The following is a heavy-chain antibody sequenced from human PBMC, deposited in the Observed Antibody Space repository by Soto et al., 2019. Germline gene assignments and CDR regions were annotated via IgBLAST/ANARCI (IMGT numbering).Heavy chain of an antibody. J-gene: IGHJ5*02. CDR2: VYHSGTT. Sequence: SETLSLTWTLSGGSTKFYYWSWIRQSPGKRLEWIGYVYHSGTTNYNPSLKSRVTISIETSKNQCSLELKSITAADAAVCYCARRNGDYGCVDPWGQGTLVTVSS. D-gene: IGHD4-17*01. CDR1: GGSTKFYY. CDR3: ARRNGDYGCVDP. V-gene: IGHV4-59*01.